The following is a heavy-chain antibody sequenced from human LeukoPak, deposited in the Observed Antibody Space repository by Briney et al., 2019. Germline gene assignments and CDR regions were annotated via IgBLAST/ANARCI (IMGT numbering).Heavy chain of an antibody. Sequence: PGGSLRLSCAASGFTFSSYSTNWVRQAPGKGLEWVSYISSSSSTIYYADSVKGRFTISRDNAKNSLYLQMNSLRAEDTAVYYCATAGYSSGWFTQNYGMDVWGQGTTVTVSS. CDR3: ATAGYSSGWFTQNYGMDV. D-gene: IGHD6-19*01. CDR2: ISSSSSTI. J-gene: IGHJ6*02. V-gene: IGHV3-48*01. CDR1: GFTFSSYS.